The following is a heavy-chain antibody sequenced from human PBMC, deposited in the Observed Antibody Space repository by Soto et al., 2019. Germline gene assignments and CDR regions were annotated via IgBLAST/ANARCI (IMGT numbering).Heavy chain of an antibody. CDR2: ISSSSSTI. CDR3: ARVGYRWNYGYHNFDY. J-gene: IGHJ4*02. D-gene: IGHD1-7*01. CDR1: GFTFSSYS. V-gene: IGHV3-48*01. Sequence: GGSLRLSCAASGFTFSSYSMNWVRQAPGKGLEWVSYISSSSSTIYYADSVKGRFTISRDNAKNSLYLQMNSLRAEDTAVYYCARVGYRWNYGYHNFDYWGQGTLVTVSS.